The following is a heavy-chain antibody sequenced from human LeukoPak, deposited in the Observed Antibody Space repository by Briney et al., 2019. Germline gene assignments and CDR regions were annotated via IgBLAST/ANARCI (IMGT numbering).Heavy chain of an antibody. Sequence: ASVKVSCKVSGYTLNDLSIHWVRQAPAKGLEWMGGFDTEDEEAFYSQKFQGRVTMTEDTSTDTAYMELSSLRSEDTAIYFCATASDSSGYANFDSWGQGTLVTVSS. D-gene: IGHD3-22*01. CDR1: GYTLNDLS. V-gene: IGHV1-24*01. CDR3: ATASDSSGYANFDS. CDR2: FDTEDEEA. J-gene: IGHJ4*02.